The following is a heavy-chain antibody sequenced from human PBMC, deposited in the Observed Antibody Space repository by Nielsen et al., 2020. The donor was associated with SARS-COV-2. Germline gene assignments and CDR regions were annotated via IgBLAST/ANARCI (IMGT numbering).Heavy chain of an antibody. V-gene: IGHV1-2*02. CDR2: INPKSGGT. D-gene: IGHD6-19*01. CDR1: GYTFTGYY. Sequence: ASVKVSCKASGYTFTGYYMHWVRQAPGQGLEWMGWINPKSGGTNYAQKFQVRVTMTRDTSISTAYLQWSSMKASDTAMYYCVGHGGFSGGWEFDYWGQGTLVTVSS. J-gene: IGHJ4*02. CDR3: VGHGGFSGGWEFDY.